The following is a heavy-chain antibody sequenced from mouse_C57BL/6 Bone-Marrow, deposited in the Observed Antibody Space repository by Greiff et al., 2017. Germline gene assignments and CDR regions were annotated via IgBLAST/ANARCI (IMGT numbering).Heavy chain of an antibody. CDR2: ISSGGDYI. D-gene: IGHD1-1*01. V-gene: IGHV5-9-1*02. J-gene: IGHJ2*01. CDR1: GFTFSSYA. Sequence: EVMLVESGEGLVKPGGSLKLSCAASGFTFSSYAMSWVRQTPEKRLEWVAYISSGGDYIYYADTVKGRFTISRDNARNTLYLQMSSLKSEDTAMYYCTRERTTGFFDYWGQGTTLTVSS. CDR3: TRERTTGFFDY.